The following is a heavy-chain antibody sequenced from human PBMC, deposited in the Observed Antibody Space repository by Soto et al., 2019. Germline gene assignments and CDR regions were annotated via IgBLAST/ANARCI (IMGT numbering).Heavy chain of an antibody. CDR2: ISSGSNT. Sequence: EVQLLESGGGLVQPGGSLRLSCVASGFPFSSYAMSWVRQTPGRGLECVSSISSGSNTYYTDSMRGRFTISRDNSKNSLYLQMSSLRADDTALYYCAKASATGKSDGMDVWGQGTTVSVSS. V-gene: IGHV3-23*01. CDR1: GFPFSSYA. CDR3: AKASATGKSDGMDV. D-gene: IGHD7-27*01. J-gene: IGHJ6*02.